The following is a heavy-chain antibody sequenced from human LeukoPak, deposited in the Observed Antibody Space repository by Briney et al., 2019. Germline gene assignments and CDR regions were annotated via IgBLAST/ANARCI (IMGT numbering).Heavy chain of an antibody. D-gene: IGHD5-12*01. Sequence: GGSLRLSCAASGFTFSKYWMLWFRRAPGKGLESVSRINTDGTVTTYAHSVKGRFTVSRDNADNTMFLQMNSVRDEDTAVYYCATKQWLAPPPDSWGQGTPVTVSS. J-gene: IGHJ4*02. CDR3: ATKQWLAPPPDS. CDR1: GFTFSKYW. CDR2: INTDGTVT. V-gene: IGHV3-74*01.